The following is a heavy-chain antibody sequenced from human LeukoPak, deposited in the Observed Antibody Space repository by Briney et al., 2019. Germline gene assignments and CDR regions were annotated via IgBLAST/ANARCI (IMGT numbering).Heavy chain of an antibody. Sequence: SVRVCCKASAGTCSSYAISWVGQARGQGREWMGGMIPIFGTANHAQKVQGRVTITADESTSTAYMELSSLRSEDTAVYYCARSGYSYGYSVWGQGTLVTASS. CDR3: ARSGYSYGYSV. D-gene: IGHD5-18*01. J-gene: IGHJ4*02. CDR1: AGTCSSYA. CDR2: MIPIFGTA. V-gene: IGHV1-69*01.